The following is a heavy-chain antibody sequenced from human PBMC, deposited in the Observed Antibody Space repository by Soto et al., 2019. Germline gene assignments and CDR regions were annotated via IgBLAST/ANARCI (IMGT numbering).Heavy chain of an antibody. Sequence: QVQLQQWGAGLLKPSETLSLTCGAYGGPFAGYYWSWIRQPPGEGLEWIAEILPSGATHYSPSLRRRVTISVDTSNNQFSLRLNSVTAADTAVYYCARGGGCSGWTCYPFVYWVQGALITASS. D-gene: IGHD2-15*01. CDR3: ARGGGCSGWTCYPFVY. V-gene: IGHV4-34*01. CDR2: ILPSGAT. CDR1: GGPFAGYY. J-gene: IGHJ4*02.